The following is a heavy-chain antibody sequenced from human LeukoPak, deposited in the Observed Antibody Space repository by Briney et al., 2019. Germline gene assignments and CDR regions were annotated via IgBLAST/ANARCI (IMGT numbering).Heavy chain of an antibody. V-gene: IGHV1-24*01. Sequence: GASVKVSCKVSGYTLTELSMHWVRQAPGKGLEWMGGFDPEDGETIYAQKFQGRVTMTEDTSTDTAYMELSSLRSEDTAVYYCATSWGIAARAGGVDYYYYYYMDVWGKGTTVTVSS. D-gene: IGHD6-6*01. CDR3: ATSWGIAARAGGVDYYYYYYMDV. CDR1: GYTLTELS. CDR2: FDPEDGET. J-gene: IGHJ6*03.